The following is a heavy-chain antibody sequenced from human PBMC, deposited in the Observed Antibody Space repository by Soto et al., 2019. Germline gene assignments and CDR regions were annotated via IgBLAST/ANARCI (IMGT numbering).Heavy chain of an antibody. D-gene: IGHD6-19*01. CDR1: GDSYSISTYS. V-gene: IGHV4-30-2*01. CDR2: IYQSGVT. Sequence: SETLSLTCNMSGDSYSISTYSWSWIRQPPGRALQWIGFIYQSGVTSYNPSLASRVSISLDRSNNQCSLKLKSVTAADTAVYFCAGMPYTSGLRFDPWGPGTLVTVSS. J-gene: IGHJ5*02. CDR3: AGMPYTSGLRFDP.